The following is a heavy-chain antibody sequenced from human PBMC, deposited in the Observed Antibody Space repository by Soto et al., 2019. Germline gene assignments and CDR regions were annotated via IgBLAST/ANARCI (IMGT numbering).Heavy chain of an antibody. Sequence: EVQLLESGGGLVQPGGSLRLSCAASGFTFSSYGMTWVRQAPGKGLEWVSFSSATGAGTYYADSVQGRFTISRDNSKNTLYLQMTSLRADDTAVYYCAKERRAGGNYGFYSDFWGQGALVIVSS. CDR3: AKERRAGGNYGFYSDF. CDR1: GFTFSSYG. D-gene: IGHD1-7*01. CDR2: SSATGAGT. V-gene: IGHV3-23*01. J-gene: IGHJ4*02.